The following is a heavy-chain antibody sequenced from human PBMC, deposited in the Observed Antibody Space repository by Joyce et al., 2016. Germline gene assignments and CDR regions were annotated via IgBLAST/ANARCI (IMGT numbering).Heavy chain of an antibody. CDR3: ARWDSSAWCFGD. V-gene: IGHV4-59*02. CDR1: GASVNNYY. D-gene: IGHD6-19*01. Sequence: QVQLQESGPGLVMPLETLSLTCTVSGASVNNYYWNWIRQPPGKGLEWIGYIHPSGSAKYNPSLKSRVNMSVDTSKNQFSLRVTSVTAADTAVYYCARWDSSAWCFGDWGQGTLVTVSS. J-gene: IGHJ4*02. CDR2: IHPSGSA.